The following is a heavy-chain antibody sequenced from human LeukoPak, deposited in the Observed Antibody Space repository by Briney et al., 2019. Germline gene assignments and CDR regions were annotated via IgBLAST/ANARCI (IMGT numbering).Heavy chain of an antibody. CDR3: GTDMVKGY. D-gene: IGHD2-21*01. Sequence: GGSLRLSCAVSGFTFSSYCMHWVRQAPGKGLVWVSRINSDGSSTNYADSVKGRFTISRDNAKNTLYLQMNSLRAEDAAVYYCGTDMVKGYWGQGTLLTVAS. CDR2: INSDGSST. J-gene: IGHJ4*02. V-gene: IGHV3-74*01. CDR1: GFTFSSYC.